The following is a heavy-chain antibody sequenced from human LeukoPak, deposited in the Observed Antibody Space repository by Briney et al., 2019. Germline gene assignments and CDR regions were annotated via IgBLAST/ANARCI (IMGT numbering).Heavy chain of an antibody. V-gene: IGHV4-59*08. D-gene: IGHD6-13*01. Sequence: ASETLSLTCTVSGGSISSYYWSWIRQPPGKGLEWIGYIYSSGSTNYNPSLKSRVTISVDTSKNQFSLKLSSVTAADTAVYYCARHMKGRGYSSSWYYYGMDVWGQGTTVTVSS. CDR3: ARHMKGRGYSSSWYYYGMDV. CDR1: GGSISSYY. CDR2: IYSSGST. J-gene: IGHJ6*02.